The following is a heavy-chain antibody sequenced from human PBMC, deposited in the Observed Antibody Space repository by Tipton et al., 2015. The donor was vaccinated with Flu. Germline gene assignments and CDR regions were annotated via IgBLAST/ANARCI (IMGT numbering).Heavy chain of an antibody. CDR2: VNPFFGPP. Sequence: QSGPEVKKPGSSVRVSCKASGGTFDTYSITWVRQAPGQGLEWMGGVNPFFGPPQYAQKFQDRLTIDADDSTSTAYMELSGLRSDDTAVYYCARDRSPGLERLDYYYMDVWGKGTTVTVSS. J-gene: IGHJ6*03. D-gene: IGHD3-10*01. CDR3: ARDRSPGLERLDYYYMDV. V-gene: IGHV1-69*01. CDR1: GGTFDTYS.